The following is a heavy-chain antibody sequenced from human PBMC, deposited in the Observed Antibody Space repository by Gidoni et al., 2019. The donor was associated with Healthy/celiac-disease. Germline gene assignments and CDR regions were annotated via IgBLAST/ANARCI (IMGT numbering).Heavy chain of an antibody. CDR1: GFTFSSYA. CDR2: ISYDGSNK. Sequence: QVQLVESGGGVVQPGRSLRLSCAASGFTFSSYAMHWVRQAPGKGLEWVAVISYDGSNKYYADSVKGRFTISRDKSKNTLYLQMNSLRAEDTAVYYCARDLARIEGWYGAFDIWGQGTMVTVSS. J-gene: IGHJ3*02. CDR3: ARDLARIEGWYGAFDI. V-gene: IGHV3-30-3*01. D-gene: IGHD6-19*01.